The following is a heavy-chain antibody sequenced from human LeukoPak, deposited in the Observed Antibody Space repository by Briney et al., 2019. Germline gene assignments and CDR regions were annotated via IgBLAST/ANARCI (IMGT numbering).Heavy chain of an antibody. CDR1: GYTFTGYY. Sequence: ASVKVSCKASGYTFTGYYMHWVRQAPGQGLEWTGWSNPNSGGTNYAQKFQGRVTMTRDTSISTAYMELSRLRSDDTAVYYCATVISPWIQLWPNVIDYWGQGTLVTVSS. D-gene: IGHD5-18*01. V-gene: IGHV1-2*02. CDR3: ATVISPWIQLWPNVIDY. J-gene: IGHJ4*02. CDR2: SNPNSGGT.